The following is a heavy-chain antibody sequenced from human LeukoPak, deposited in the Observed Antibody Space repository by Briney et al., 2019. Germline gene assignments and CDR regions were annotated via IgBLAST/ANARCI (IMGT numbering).Heavy chain of an antibody. J-gene: IGHJ4*02. CDR1: GFIVSSNY. Sequence: GGSLRLSCAASGFIVSSNYMSWVRQAPGKGLEWVPIIYSGGFTYYADSVKGRFTISRDNAKNSLFLQINSLRAEDTAVYYCAKPIRGYCSGGSCYSWDYWGQGTLVTVSS. D-gene: IGHD2-15*01. CDR2: IYSGGFT. CDR3: AKPIRGYCSGGSCYSWDY. V-gene: IGHV3-53*01.